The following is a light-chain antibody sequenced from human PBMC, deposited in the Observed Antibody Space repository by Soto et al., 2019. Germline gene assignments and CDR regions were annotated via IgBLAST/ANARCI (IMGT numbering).Light chain of an antibody. J-gene: IGLJ2*01. CDR3: QTYDSNLNVV. CDR2: GNS. V-gene: IGLV1-40*01. CDR1: TSNIGAGYD. Sequence: QSVLAQPPSVSGAPGQRVTISCTGITSNIGAGYDVHWYQHLPGTAPKLLIYGNSNRPSGVPDRFSGSQSGTSASLVITGLQTEDEADYYCQTYDSNLNVVFGGGTKVTVL.